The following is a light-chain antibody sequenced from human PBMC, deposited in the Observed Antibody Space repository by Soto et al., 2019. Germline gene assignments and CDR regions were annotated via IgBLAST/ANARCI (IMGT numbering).Light chain of an antibody. V-gene: IGKV1-39*01. CDR3: QESYSVPPT. J-gene: IGKJ4*01. CDR1: QTISTF. CDR2: AAS. Sequence: DIQMTQSPSSLSASVGDRVTITCRASQTISTFLNWYQQKPGRAPKLLLYAASSLQSGIPSRFSGSGSGTDFPLTISSLQPEDFATYYCQESYSVPPTFGGGTTWRSN.